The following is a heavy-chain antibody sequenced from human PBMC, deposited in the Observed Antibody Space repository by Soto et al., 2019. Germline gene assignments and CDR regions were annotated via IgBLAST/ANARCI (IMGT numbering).Heavy chain of an antibody. D-gene: IGHD3-16*01. Sequence: GGPLSLSSEASGFTFSTHSPHCVRQAPGKGPEWAPTTTNHGSSDYYAGSQKDPFTIPRHHSNNTQNLHMNSLGPEDTAMYFCARERGSVAVPPHLDYWGQGILVTVSA. J-gene: IGHJ4*02. CDR2: TTNHGSSD. CDR1: GFTFSTHS. CDR3: ARERGSVAVPPHLDY. V-gene: IGHV3-30-3*01.